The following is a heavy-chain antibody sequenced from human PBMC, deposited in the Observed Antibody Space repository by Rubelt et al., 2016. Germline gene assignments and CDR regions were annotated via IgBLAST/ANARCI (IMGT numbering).Heavy chain of an antibody. CDR1: S. CDR2: ISSSSSYI. J-gene: IGHJ4*02. V-gene: IGHV3-21*01. D-gene: IGHD6-19*01. Sequence: SMNWVRQAPGKGLEWVSSISSSSSYIYYADSVKGRFTISRDNAKNSLYLQMNSLRAEDTAVYYCAKSRATYSSGAALDYWGQGTLVAASS. CDR3: AKSRATYSSGAALDY.